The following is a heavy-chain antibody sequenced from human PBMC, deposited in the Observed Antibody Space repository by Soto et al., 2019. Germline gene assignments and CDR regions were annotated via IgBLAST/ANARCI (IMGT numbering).Heavy chain of an antibody. Sequence: QVQLQQWGAGLLKPSETLSLTCAVYGGSFSGYYWSWIRQPPGKGLEWIGEINHSGSTNYNPSLKRRVTISVDTSKNQFSLKLSSVTAADTAVYYCARSRRKMDSSGWYGYYYYGTDVWGQGTTVTVSS. J-gene: IGHJ6*02. V-gene: IGHV4-34*01. CDR2: INHSGST. D-gene: IGHD6-19*01. CDR1: GGSFSGYY. CDR3: ARSRRKMDSSGWYGYYYYGTDV.